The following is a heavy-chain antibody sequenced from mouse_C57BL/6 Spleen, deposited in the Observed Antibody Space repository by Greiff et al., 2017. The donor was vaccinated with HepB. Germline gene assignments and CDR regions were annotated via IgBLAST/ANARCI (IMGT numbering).Heavy chain of an antibody. V-gene: IGHV1-64*01. CDR1: GYTFTSYW. J-gene: IGHJ4*01. Sequence: QVHVKQPGAELVKPGASVKLSCKASGYTFTSYWMHWVKQRPGQGLEWIGMIHPNSGSTNYNEKFKSKATLTVDKSSSTAYMQLSSLTSEDSAVYYCASLYYGYDEGYAMDYWGQGTSVTVSS. D-gene: IGHD2-2*01. CDR2: IHPNSGST. CDR3: ASLYYGYDEGYAMDY.